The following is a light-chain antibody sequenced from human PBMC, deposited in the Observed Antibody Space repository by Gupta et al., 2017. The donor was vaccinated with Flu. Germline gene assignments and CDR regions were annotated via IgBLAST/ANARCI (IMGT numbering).Light chain of an antibody. V-gene: IGKV3-20*01. CDR1: QTVSSPY. CDR3: HQYVSSPG. J-gene: IGKJ1*01. Sequence: EIVLTQSPGTLSLSPGERATLSCRASQTVSSPYLAWYQWKPGQAPRLLIYGASNRAIGIPDRFGGSGAGTDFTLTISRREPEDFAVYYCHQYVSSPGFGKGTKVEIK. CDR2: GAS.